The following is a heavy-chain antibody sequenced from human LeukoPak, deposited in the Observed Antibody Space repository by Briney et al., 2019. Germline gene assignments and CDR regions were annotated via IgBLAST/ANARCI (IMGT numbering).Heavy chain of an antibody. CDR1: GFTSISYE. CDR2: ITSSGNTI. D-gene: IGHD4-17*01. V-gene: IGHV3-48*03. Sequence: GGSLRLSCAASGFTSISYEMNWVRQAPGKGLEWVSYITSSGNTIYYADSVKGRFTISRDNAKNSLYLQMNSLRAEDTAVYYCARLTTMTTTGGPFDYWGQGTLVTVSS. CDR3: ARLTTMTTTGGPFDY. J-gene: IGHJ4*02.